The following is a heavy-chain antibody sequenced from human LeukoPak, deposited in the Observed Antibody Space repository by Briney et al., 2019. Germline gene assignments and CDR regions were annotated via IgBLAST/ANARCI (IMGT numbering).Heavy chain of an antibody. V-gene: IGHV6-1*01. CDR3: ARGHYKYYYHNGLVV. CDR2: TYYRSKWYN. CDR1: GDSVSSYSAG. J-gene: IGHJ6*02. Sequence: SQTLSLTCAVSGDSVSSYSAGWSWIRQSPSRGLEWLGRTYYRSKWYNDYAVSVKSRITINPDTSKNQFSLQLNSVTPEDTAVYYCARGHYKYYYHNGLVVWGQGTTVTVSS. D-gene: IGHD4-4*01.